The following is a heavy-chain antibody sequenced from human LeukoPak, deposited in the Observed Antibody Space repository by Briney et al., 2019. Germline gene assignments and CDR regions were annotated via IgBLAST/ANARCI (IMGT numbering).Heavy chain of an antibody. J-gene: IGHJ6*02. CDR3: ARGSSDSGYV. CDR1: GFTFSSYW. Sequence: GSLRLSCAASGFTFSSYWMSWVRQAQGKRLEWLANIKQDGSEKYYVDSVKGRFTISRDNAKNSLYLQMNSLRVEDTAVYYCARGSSDSGYVWGQGTTVTVSS. D-gene: IGHD5-12*01. V-gene: IGHV3-7*05. CDR2: IKQDGSEK.